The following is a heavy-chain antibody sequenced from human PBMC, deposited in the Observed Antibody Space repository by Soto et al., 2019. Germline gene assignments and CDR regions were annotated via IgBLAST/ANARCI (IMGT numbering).Heavy chain of an antibody. Sequence: GGSLRLSCAASGFTFSSYSMNWVRQAPGKGLEWVSSISSSSSYIYYADSVKGRFTISRDNSKNTLYLQMNSLRAEDTAVYYCARDHVSWFRGDAFDIWGQGTMVTVSS. V-gene: IGHV3-21*01. J-gene: IGHJ3*02. CDR1: GFTFSSYS. CDR2: ISSSSSYI. D-gene: IGHD3-10*01. CDR3: ARDHVSWFRGDAFDI.